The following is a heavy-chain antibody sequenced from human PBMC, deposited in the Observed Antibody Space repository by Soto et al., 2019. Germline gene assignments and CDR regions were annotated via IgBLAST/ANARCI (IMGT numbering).Heavy chain of an antibody. J-gene: IGHJ6*02. CDR1: GYTFTSYG. V-gene: IGHV1-18*01. D-gene: IGHD1-26*01. Sequence: ASVKVSCKASGYTFTSYGISWVRQAPGQGLEWMGWISAYNGNTNYAQKLQGRVTMTTDTSTSTAYMELRSLRSDDTAVYYCARVNSPLWTYFDYYYSGMDVWGQGTTVTVSS. CDR2: ISAYNGNT. CDR3: ARVNSPLWTYFDYYYSGMDV.